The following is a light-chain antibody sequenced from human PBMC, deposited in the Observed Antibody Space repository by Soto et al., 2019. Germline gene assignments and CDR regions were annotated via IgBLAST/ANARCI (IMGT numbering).Light chain of an antibody. V-gene: IGKV3-11*01. CDR1: QSVSSY. J-gene: IGKJ5*01. CDR2: DAS. Sequence: EIVFTQSPATLSLSPGERATLSCRASQSVSSYSASHQQKPVQAPTSLIYDASNRAAGVPPRCSGSGCGTDFILTNSSRERHEVEDYSCQHRSNRTPLTLGQGTRLEVK. CDR3: QHRSNRTPLT.